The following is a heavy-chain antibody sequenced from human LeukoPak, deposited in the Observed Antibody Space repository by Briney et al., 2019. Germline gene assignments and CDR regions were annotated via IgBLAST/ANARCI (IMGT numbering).Heavy chain of an antibody. Sequence: GRSLRLSCAASGFTFSSYAMSWVRQAPGKGLEWVSVIGGSGGYTYYTDSVKGRFTISRDNSKNTLSQQMNSLRAEDTAVYYCAKRLDYSTSWCYFEHWGQGTLVTVSS. CDR2: IGGSGGYT. D-gene: IGHD6-13*01. CDR1: GFTFSSYA. CDR3: AKRLDYSTSWCYFEH. J-gene: IGHJ4*02. V-gene: IGHV3-23*01.